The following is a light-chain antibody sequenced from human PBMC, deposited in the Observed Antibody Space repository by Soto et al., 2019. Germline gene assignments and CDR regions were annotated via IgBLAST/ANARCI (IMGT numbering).Light chain of an antibody. J-gene: IGLJ2*01. CDR3: SSYTSSSTYVI. V-gene: IGLV2-14*01. CDR1: SSDVGGYNY. CDR2: DVS. Sequence: QSALTKSASVSGSPGQSITISCTGTSSDVGGYNYVSWYQQHPGKAPKLMIYDVSNRPSGVSNRFSGSNSGNTASLTISGLQAEDEADYYCSSYTSSSTYVIFGGGTKLTVL.